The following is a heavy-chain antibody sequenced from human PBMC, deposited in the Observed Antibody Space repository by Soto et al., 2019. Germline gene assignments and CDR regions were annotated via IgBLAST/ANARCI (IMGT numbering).Heavy chain of an antibody. CDR3: AKLGFVTVSYYGLDV. CDR2: ISGSGGDT. CDR1: GFTFSSYA. V-gene: IGHV3-23*01. Sequence: EEQLLESGGGLVQPGGSLRLSCVASGFTFSSYAMSWVRQAPGKGLEWVSAISGSGGDTYYPDSVKGRFTISRDNSRNTLYLQTNSLRAEDTAVYFCAKLGFVTVSYYGLDVWGQGTTVTVSS. D-gene: IGHD2-8*01. J-gene: IGHJ6*02.